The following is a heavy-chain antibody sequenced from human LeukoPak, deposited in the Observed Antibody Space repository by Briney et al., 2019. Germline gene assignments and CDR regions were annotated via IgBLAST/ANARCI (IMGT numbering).Heavy chain of an antibody. CDR1: GFTVSSNY. CDR3: ARVLYTAFDY. J-gene: IGHJ4*02. CDR2: IYSGGST. V-gene: IGHV3-53*01. Sequence: GGSLRLSCAASGFTVSSNYMSWVRQAPGKGLEWVSVIYSGGSTYYADSVKGRFTISRDKSKNTLYLQMNSLRAEDTAVFYCARVLYTAFDYWGQGTLVTVSS. D-gene: IGHD2-2*02.